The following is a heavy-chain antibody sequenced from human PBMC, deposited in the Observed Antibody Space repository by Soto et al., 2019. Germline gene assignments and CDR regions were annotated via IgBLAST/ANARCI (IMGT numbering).Heavy chain of an antibody. CDR3: ARGGEEIDYDSSGYYSGNYYYYGMDV. D-gene: IGHD3-22*01. CDR1: GYTFTGHY. Sequence: ASVKVSCKASGYTFTGHYIHWVRQAPEQGPEWMGEIGPESGATRYAQKFQGWVTMTRDTSISTAYMELSRLRSDDSAVYYCARGGEEIDYDSSGYYSGNYYYYGMDVWGQGTTVTVSS. V-gene: IGHV1-2*04. CDR2: IGPESGAT. J-gene: IGHJ6*02.